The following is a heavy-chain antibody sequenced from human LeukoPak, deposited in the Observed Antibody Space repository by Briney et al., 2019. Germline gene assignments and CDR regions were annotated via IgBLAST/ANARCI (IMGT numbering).Heavy chain of an antibody. V-gene: IGHV1-2*02. CDR3: ARSGGTSGPELDY. Sequence: GASVTVSCKASGYTFTVYYMHWVRQAPGQGLEWMGLINPYSGGTNYAQRFQDRVSMTRDTSISTAYMELSRVTSDDTAVYYCARSGGTSGPELDYWGQGTLVTVSS. J-gene: IGHJ4*02. CDR2: INPYSGGT. D-gene: IGHD3-3*01. CDR1: GYTFTVYY.